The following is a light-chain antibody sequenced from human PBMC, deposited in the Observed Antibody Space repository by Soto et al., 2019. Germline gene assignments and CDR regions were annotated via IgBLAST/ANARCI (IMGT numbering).Light chain of an antibody. CDR3: QQDNTSPWT. CDR2: GAS. J-gene: IGKJ1*01. Sequence: DTVLTQSPGTLSLSPGERATLSCRASQTVSSAYLAWFQQKPGQAPRLLIYGASSRATGIPDRFSGAGSGTEFTLTISRVAPEDYAVYYCQQDNTSPWTFGQGTKVDIK. V-gene: IGKV3-20*01. CDR1: QTVSSAY.